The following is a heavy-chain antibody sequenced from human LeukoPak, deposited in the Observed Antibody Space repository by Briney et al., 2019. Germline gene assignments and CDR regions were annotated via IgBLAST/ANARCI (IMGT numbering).Heavy chain of an antibody. D-gene: IGHD3-22*01. CDR3: ARVPGSSGYYDY. V-gene: IGHV3-74*01. CDR1: GFTFSSYW. Sequence: GGSLRLSCAASGFTFSSYWMHWVRQAPGKGLVWVSRINSDGSSTSYADSVKGRFTISRDNAKNSLYLQMNSLRAEDTAVFYCARVPGSSGYYDYWGQGILVTVSS. J-gene: IGHJ4*02. CDR2: INSDGSST.